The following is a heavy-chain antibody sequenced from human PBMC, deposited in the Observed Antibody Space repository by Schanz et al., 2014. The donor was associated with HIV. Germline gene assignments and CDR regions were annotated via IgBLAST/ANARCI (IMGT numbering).Heavy chain of an antibody. CDR3: ARDWMHYDFWGGMDV. CDR2: IDYSSTI. V-gene: IGHV3-21*02. D-gene: IGHD3-3*01. Sequence: VQLVESGGGVFQPGRSPTLSCAASGFTFSKYGMHWVRQAPGKGLEWVSSIDYSSTIYFADSVKGRFTISRDNAKNLLYLQMNSLRADDTAIYFCARDWMHYDFWGGMDVWGQGTTVTVSS. CDR1: GFTFSKYG. J-gene: IGHJ6*02.